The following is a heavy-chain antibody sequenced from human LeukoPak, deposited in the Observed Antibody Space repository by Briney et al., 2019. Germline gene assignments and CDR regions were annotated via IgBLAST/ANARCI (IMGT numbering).Heavy chain of an antibody. V-gene: IGHV1-2*02. CDR3: ARIGVQLWVDTPDY. CDR1: GYTLTGYY. Sequence: ASVKVSCKASGYTLTGYYMHWVRPAPGQGLEWMGWINPNSGGTNYAQKFQGRVTMTRDTSISTAYMELSRLRSDDTAVYYCARIGVQLWVDTPDYWGQGTLVTVSS. J-gene: IGHJ4*02. D-gene: IGHD5-18*01. CDR2: INPNSGGT.